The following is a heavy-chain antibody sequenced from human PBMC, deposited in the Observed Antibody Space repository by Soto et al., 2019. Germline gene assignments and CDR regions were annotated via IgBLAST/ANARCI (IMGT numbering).Heavy chain of an antibody. D-gene: IGHD1-7*01. J-gene: IGHJ3*02. V-gene: IGHV3-23*01. CDR3: AKDIERLELLLYAFDI. CDR1: GFTFSSYA. Sequence: GGSLRLSCAASGFTFSSYAMSWVRQAPGKGLEWVSAISGSGGSTYYADSVKGRFTISRDNSKNTLYLQMNSLRAEDTAVYYCAKDIERLELLLYAFDIWGQGTMVTVSS. CDR2: ISGSGGST.